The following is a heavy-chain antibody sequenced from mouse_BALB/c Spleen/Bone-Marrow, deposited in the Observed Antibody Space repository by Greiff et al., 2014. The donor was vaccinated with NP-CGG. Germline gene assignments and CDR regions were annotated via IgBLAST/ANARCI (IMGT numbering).Heavy chain of an antibody. V-gene: IGHV1-69*01. CDR2: IDTSDTYT. D-gene: IGHD4-1*01. Sequence: VQLQQSGAGLVMPGASVKMSCKASGYTFTDYWMHWAKQRPGQGLEWIGAIDTSDTYTNYNQKFKGKATLTVDESSSTAYMQLSSLTSEDSAVYFCTRGWDGYYFDYWGQGTTLPVSS. CDR1: GYTFTDYW. CDR3: TRGWDGYYFDY. J-gene: IGHJ2*01.